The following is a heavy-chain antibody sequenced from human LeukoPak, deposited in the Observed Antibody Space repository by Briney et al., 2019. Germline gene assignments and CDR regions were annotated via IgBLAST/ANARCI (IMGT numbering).Heavy chain of an antibody. CDR1: GYTFTSYD. J-gene: IGHJ4*02. CDR2: MNPNSGNS. V-gene: IGHV1-8*01. Sequence: ASVKVSCKASGYTFTSYDINWVRQATGQGLEWMGWMNPNSGNSGYAQKFQGRVTMARNTSISTAYMELSSLRSEDTAVYYCARVDDLWSGSKDWGQGTLVTVSS. D-gene: IGHD3-3*01. CDR3: ARVDDLWSGSKD.